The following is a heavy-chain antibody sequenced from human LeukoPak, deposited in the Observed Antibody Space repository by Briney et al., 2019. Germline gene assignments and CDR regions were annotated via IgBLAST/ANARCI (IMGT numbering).Heavy chain of an antibody. CDR2: INHSGST. CDR3: ARGVSSLYYYYYYYMDV. CDR1: GFTFSDYY. D-gene: IGHD6-13*01. Sequence: PGGSLRLSCAASGFTFSDYYMSWIRQPPGKGLEWIGEINHSGSTNYNPSLKSRVTISVDTSKNQFSLKLSPVTAADTAVYYCARGVSSLYYYYYYYMDVWGKGTTVTVSS. V-gene: IGHV4-34*01. J-gene: IGHJ6*03.